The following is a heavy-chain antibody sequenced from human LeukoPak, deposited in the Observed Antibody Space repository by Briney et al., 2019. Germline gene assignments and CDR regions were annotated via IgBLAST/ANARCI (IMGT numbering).Heavy chain of an antibody. V-gene: IGHV3-53*01. CDR1: GCTVSSNY. CDR2: IYSGGST. D-gene: IGHD5-18*01. Sequence: GGSLRLSCAASGCTVSSNYMSSVRQAPGKGLEWVSVIYSGGSTYYADSVKGRFTISRDSSKNTLYLQMNSLRAEDTAVYYCARDSSTAMVGYWGQGTLVTVSS. CDR3: ARDSSTAMVGY. J-gene: IGHJ4*02.